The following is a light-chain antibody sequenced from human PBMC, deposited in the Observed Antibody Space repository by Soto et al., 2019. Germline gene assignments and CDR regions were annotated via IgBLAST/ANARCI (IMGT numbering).Light chain of an antibody. CDR1: SGDIGLYNF. V-gene: IGLV2-14*03. J-gene: IGLJ1*01. CDR3: CSYTSATAYV. CDR2: DVN. Sequence: QSVLAQPASVSGSPGQSITISCTGTSGDIGLYNFVSWYQQHPGRAPKLMIYDVNNRPSGVSDRFSGSESGNTASLTISGLQAEDEADYYCCSYTSATAYVFGTGTKVPS.